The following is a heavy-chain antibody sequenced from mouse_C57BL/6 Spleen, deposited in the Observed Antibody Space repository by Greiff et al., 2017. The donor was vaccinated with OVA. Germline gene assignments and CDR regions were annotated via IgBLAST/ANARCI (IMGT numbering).Heavy chain of an antibody. CDR2: VDPENGDT. CDR3: TTGGKGY. Sequence: VQLQQSGAELVRPGASVKLSCTASGFNIKDAYMHWVKQRPEQGLEWIGWVDPENGDTAYASKFQGKATITADTSSNTAYLQLSSLTSEDTAVYYCTTGGKGYWGQGTTLTVSS. CDR1: GFNIKDAY. V-gene: IGHV14-4*01. D-gene: IGHD1-1*02. J-gene: IGHJ2*01.